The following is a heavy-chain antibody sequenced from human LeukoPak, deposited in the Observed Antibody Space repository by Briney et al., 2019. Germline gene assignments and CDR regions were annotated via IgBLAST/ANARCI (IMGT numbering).Heavy chain of an antibody. CDR2: IYYSGST. CDR3: ARVDYGEYADWFFP. J-gene: IGHJ5*02. Sequence: PSETLSLTCTVSGGSISSYYWSWIRQPPGKGLEWIGYIYYSGSTNYNPSLKSRVTISVDTSKKQYCLKLSSVTAAETAVYYCARVDYGEYADWFFPWGQGTLGTVSS. CDR1: GGSISSYY. V-gene: IGHV4-59*01. D-gene: IGHD4-17*01.